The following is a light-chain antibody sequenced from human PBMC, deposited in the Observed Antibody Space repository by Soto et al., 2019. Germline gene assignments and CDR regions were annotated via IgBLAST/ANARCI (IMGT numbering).Light chain of an antibody. CDR3: QQYNRWPLT. CDR1: QSVYSN. CDR2: AAS. Sequence: EIVMTQSPATLSVSPGERATLSCRASQSVYSNLAWYQHKPGQAPNLLIYAASTRATGIPARFSGSGCGTEFTLTISSLQSEDFAVYYCQQYNRWPLTFGGGTKVEIK. J-gene: IGKJ4*01. V-gene: IGKV3-15*01.